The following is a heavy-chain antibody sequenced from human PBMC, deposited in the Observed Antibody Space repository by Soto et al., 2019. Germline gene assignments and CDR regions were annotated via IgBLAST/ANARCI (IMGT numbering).Heavy chain of an antibody. V-gene: IGHV4-4*07. J-gene: IGHJ4*02. CDR2: IYPSGST. CDR3: VRGRSYSVYDF. D-gene: IGHD5-12*01. CDR1: GGSISVHS. Sequence: SETLAITCTVSGGSISVHSWIWIRQSAGRGLDWIGHIYPSGSTSYNPSLRSRVTMSLDTSKNQIFLNLTSVTAADTAVFYCVRGRSYSVYDFWGPGTMVTVSS.